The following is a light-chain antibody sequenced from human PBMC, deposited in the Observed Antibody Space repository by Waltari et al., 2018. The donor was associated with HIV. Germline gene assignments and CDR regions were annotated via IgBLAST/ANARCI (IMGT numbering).Light chain of an antibody. CDR1: TLGDND. CDR3: QAWDNSAYV. V-gene: IGLV3-1*01. Sequence: SYDLTQPPSVSVSPGQTASITCSRDTLGDNDVCWFQQKPGQSPVLVIYQDTKRPSGSSERFSASNSGNTATLIISGTQAMDEADYYCQAWDNSAYVFGPGTKVTVL. CDR2: QDT. J-gene: IGLJ1*01.